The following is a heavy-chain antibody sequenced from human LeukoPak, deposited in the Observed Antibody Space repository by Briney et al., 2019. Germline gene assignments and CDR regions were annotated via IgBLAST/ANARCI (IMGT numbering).Heavy chain of an antibody. V-gene: IGHV1-24*01. CDR2: FDPEDDET. J-gene: IGHJ4*02. CDR1: GYTLTELS. Sequence: ASVKVSCKVSGYTLTELSIHWVRQAPGKGLEWMGGFDPEDDETIYAQKFQGRVTMTEDTSTDTAYMELSSLRFEDTAVYYCATMDSSSWFFDYWGQGTLVTVSS. D-gene: IGHD6-13*01. CDR3: ATMDSSSWFFDY.